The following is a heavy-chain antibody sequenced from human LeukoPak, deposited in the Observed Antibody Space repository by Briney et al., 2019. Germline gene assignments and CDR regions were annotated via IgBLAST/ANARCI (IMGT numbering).Heavy chain of an antibody. Sequence: GGSPRLSCAASGFTFSNAWMSWVRQAPGKGLEWVGRIKSNTDGATTDYAAPVKGRFTISRDDSKNTLYLQMNSLKTEDTAVYYCTTTTVTTWDAFDIWGQGTMVTVSS. CDR2: IKSNTDGATT. V-gene: IGHV3-15*01. D-gene: IGHD4-17*01. CDR3: TTTTVTTWDAFDI. J-gene: IGHJ3*02. CDR1: GFTFSNAW.